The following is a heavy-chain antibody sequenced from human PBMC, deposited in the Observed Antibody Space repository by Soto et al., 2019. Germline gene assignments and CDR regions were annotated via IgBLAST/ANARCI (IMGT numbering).Heavy chain of an antibody. CDR1: GFTFSSYS. V-gene: IGHV3-48*02. J-gene: IGHJ6*02. D-gene: IGHD5-18*01. CDR2: ISPSSSTI. CDR3: ATESVDTAMEHRIGMDV. Sequence: EVQLVESGGGLVQPGGSLRLSCAASGFTFSSYSMNWVRQAPGKGLELVSYISPSSSTIYYADSVQGRFTISRDNAKNSLYLQMNSLRDQDTAVYYCATESVDTAMEHRIGMDVWGQGTTVTVSS.